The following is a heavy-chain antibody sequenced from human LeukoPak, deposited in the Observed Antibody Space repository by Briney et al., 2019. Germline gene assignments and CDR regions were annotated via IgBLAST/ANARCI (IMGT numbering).Heavy chain of an antibody. CDR1: GDSISNNNW. V-gene: IGHV4-4*02. J-gene: IGHJ4*02. CDR2: IYHSGST. CDR3: ARGLGSTSRSY. Sequence: SETLSLTCAVSGDSISNNNWWNWVRQPPGKGLEWIGEIYHSGSTNYNPSLKSRVTISVDKSKNQFSLKLNSVTAADTAVYYCARGLGSTSRSYWGQGTLVTVSS. D-gene: IGHD3-10*01.